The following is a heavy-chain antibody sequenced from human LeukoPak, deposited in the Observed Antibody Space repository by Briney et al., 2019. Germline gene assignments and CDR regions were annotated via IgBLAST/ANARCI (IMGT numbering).Heavy chain of an antibody. CDR3: ARSTTYGSGPASYYYYYGMDV. D-gene: IGHD3-10*01. CDR2: IIPILGIA. Sequence: GASVKVSCKASGGTFSSYAISWVRQAPGQGLEWMGRIIPILGIANYAQKFQGRVTITADKSTSTAYMELSSLRSEDTAVYYCARSTTYGSGPASYYYYYGMDVWGQGTTVTVSS. CDR1: GGTFSSYA. V-gene: IGHV1-69*04. J-gene: IGHJ6*02.